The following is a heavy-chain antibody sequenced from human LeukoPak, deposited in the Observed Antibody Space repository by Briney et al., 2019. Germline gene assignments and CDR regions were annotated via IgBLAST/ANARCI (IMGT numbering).Heavy chain of an antibody. D-gene: IGHD1-7*01. V-gene: IGHV4-59*08. Sequence: SETLSLTCTVCGGSICSYYWSWIREPPGKGVEGFGYIYYNGSTNYNPSLKSRVTISVDTSKNQFSLKLSSVTAADTAVYYCARRAHQNWNWGFDYWGQGTLVTVSS. CDR3: ARRAHQNWNWGFDY. J-gene: IGHJ4*02. CDR2: IYYNGST. CDR1: GGSICSYY.